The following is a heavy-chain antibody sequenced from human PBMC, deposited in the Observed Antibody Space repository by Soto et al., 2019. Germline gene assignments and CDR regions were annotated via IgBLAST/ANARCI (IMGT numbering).Heavy chain of an antibody. CDR3: TRVRGYSYGPYYFDY. V-gene: IGHV2-26*01. J-gene: IGHJ4*02. D-gene: IGHD5-18*01. CDR2: IFSNDEK. Sequence: QVTLKESAPALVKPTETLTLTCTVSGFSLSNARMGVSWIRQPPGKALEWLAHIFSNDEKSYSTSLRASLTISKDTSKGEVVLTMTNVDPGHTAPYDCTRVRGYSYGPYYFDYWGQGTLVTVPS. CDR1: GFSLSNARMG.